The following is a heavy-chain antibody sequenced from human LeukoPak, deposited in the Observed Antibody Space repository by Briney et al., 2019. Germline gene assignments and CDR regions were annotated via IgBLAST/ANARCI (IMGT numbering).Heavy chain of an antibody. J-gene: IGHJ4*02. CDR1: GGSISSYY. CDR3: ARDRWYSSSWYDY. Sequence: PSETLSLTCTVSGGSISSYYWSWIRQPPGKGLEWIGYIYYSGSTNYNPSLKSRVTISVDTSKNQFSLKLSSVTAADTAVYYCARDRWYSSSWYDYWGQGTLVTVSS. D-gene: IGHD6-13*01. CDR2: IYYSGST. V-gene: IGHV4-59*01.